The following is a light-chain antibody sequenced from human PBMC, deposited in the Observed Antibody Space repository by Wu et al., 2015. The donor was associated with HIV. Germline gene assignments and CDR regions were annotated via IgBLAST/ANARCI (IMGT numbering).Light chain of an antibody. Sequence: DIQMTQSPSTLSASVGERVTITCRASQSISTWLAWYQQKPGKAPKLLIYKASILETGVPSRFSGSGSGTEFTLTITSLQPDDFATYHCQQYDSYWTFGQGTKVETK. CDR3: QQYDSYWT. CDR1: QSISTW. V-gene: IGKV1-5*03. J-gene: IGKJ1*01. CDR2: KAS.